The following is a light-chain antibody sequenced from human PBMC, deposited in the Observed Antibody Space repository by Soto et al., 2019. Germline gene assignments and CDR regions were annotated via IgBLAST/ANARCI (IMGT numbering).Light chain of an antibody. V-gene: IGLV2-14*03. Sequence: QSALTQPASVSGSPGQSITISCTGTSSDVGGYDCVSWYPQHPGKAPKLMIYDVSNRPSGVSNRFSGSKSVNTASLTISGLHAEDEADYYCSSYTSSSTVVFGGGTKLTVL. CDR2: DVS. J-gene: IGLJ2*01. CDR1: SSDVGGYDC. CDR3: SSYTSSSTVV.